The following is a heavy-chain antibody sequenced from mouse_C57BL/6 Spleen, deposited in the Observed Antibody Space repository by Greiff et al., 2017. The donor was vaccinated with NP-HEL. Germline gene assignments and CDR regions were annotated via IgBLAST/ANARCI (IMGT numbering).Heavy chain of an antibody. D-gene: IGHD1-1*02. J-gene: IGHJ2*01. Sequence: VQLQQSGPELVKPGDSVKISCKASGYSFSSSWMNWVKQRPGKGLEWIGRIYPGDGDTNYNGKFKGKATLTADKSSSTAYMQLSSLTSEDSALYFCASYGLVDYWGQGTTLTVSS. CDR1: GYSFSSSW. CDR2: IYPGDGDT. V-gene: IGHV1-82*01. CDR3: ASYGLVDY.